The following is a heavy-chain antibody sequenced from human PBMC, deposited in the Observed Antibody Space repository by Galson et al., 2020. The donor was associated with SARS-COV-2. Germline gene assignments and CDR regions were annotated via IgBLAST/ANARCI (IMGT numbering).Heavy chain of an antibody. V-gene: IGHV3-74*01. J-gene: IGHJ4*02. D-gene: IGHD5-12*01. Sequence: GGSLRLSCAAPGFTFSSDWMHWVRQAPGKGLVWVSRVTPDGRATDYADSVKGRFTISRDNARNTLYLQMYSLRAEEAALYYCVREFGGSSDDWGQGTLVTVSS. CDR3: VREFGGSSDD. CDR2: VTPDGRAT. CDR1: GFTFSSDW.